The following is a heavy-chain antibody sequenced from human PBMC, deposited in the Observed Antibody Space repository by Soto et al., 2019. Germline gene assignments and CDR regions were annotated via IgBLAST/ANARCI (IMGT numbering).Heavy chain of an antibody. D-gene: IGHD3-3*01. CDR3: ARSGYDCCTHDAFDI. CDR2: INPNSGGT. V-gene: IGHV1-2*04. CDR1: GYTFTGYY. J-gene: IGHJ3*02. Sequence: QVQLVQSGAEVKKPGASVKVSCKASGYTFTGYYMHWVRQAPGQGLEWMGWINPNSGGTNYAQKFQGWVTMTRDTSISTAYMELSRLRSDDTAVYYCARSGYDCCTHDAFDIWGQGTMVTVSS.